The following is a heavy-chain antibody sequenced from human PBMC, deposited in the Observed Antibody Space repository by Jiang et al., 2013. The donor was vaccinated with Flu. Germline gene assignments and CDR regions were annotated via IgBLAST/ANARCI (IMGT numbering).Heavy chain of an antibody. CDR2: IIPIFGTA. CDR3: AREDPSYYDSSGPFDY. D-gene: IGHD3-22*01. CDR1: GGTFSSYA. Sequence: SGAEVKKPGSSVKVSCKASGGTFSSYAISWVRQAPGQGLEWMGGIIPIFGTANYAQKFQGRVTITADESTSTAYMELSSLRSEDTAVYYCAREDPSYYDSSGPFDYWGQGTLVTVSS. V-gene: IGHV1-69*01. J-gene: IGHJ4*02.